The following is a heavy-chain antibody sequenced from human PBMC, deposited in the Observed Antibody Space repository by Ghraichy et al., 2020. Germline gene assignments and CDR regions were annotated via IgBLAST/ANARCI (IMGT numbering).Heavy chain of an antibody. J-gene: IGHJ4*02. V-gene: IGHV4-38-2*02. CDR1: GYSISSGYY. CDR2: TYHSGST. D-gene: IGHD3-10*01. Sequence: SETLSLTCTVSGYSISSGYYWGWIRQPPGKGLEWIASTYHSGSTSYNPSLKSRVTISVDTSKNQFSLNLNSVTAADTAVYYCARYSGFGVFYFDPWGPGTLITVSS. CDR3: ARYSGFGVFYFDP.